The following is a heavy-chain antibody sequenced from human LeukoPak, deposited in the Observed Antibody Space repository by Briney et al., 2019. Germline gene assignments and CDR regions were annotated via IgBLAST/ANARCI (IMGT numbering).Heavy chain of an antibody. CDR3: ARGPYYYDGSAYDYYGMDV. D-gene: IGHD3-22*01. Sequence: QPGGSLRLSCVASGFTFTRYGMSWVRQAPGKGLEWVSVISGNGDTAYYADSVKGRFTISRDNSKNTVYLQTNSLRAEDTAVYYGARGPYYYDGSAYDYYGMDVWGQGTTVTVSS. J-gene: IGHJ6*02. V-gene: IGHV3-23*01. CDR1: GFTFTRYG. CDR2: ISGNGDTA.